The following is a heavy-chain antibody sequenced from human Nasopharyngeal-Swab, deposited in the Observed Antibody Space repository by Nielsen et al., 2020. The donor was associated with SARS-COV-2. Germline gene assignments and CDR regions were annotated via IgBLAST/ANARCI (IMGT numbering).Heavy chain of an antibody. D-gene: IGHD2-8*01. Sequence: WIRQPPGKGLEWVAVISYDGSNKYYADSVKGRFTISRDNSKNTLYLQMNSLRAEDTAVYYCAKELARAYLGYYFDYWGQGTLVTVSS. J-gene: IGHJ4*02. CDR2: ISYDGSNK. V-gene: IGHV3-30*18. CDR3: AKELARAYLGYYFDY.